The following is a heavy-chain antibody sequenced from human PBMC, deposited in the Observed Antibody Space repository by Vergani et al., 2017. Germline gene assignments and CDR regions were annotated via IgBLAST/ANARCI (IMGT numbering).Heavy chain of an antibody. D-gene: IGHD2-2*01. Sequence: QVQLQESGPGLVKPSQTLSLTCTVSGGSISSGSYYWSWIRQPAGKGLEWIGYIYYSGSTYYNPSLKSRVTISVDTSKNQFSLKLSSVTAADTAVYYCATEDVVVPSGFDYWSEGTLVTVSS. J-gene: IGHJ4*02. CDR1: GGSISSGSYY. CDR2: IYYSGST. V-gene: IGHV4-31*03. CDR3: ATEDVVVPSGFDY.